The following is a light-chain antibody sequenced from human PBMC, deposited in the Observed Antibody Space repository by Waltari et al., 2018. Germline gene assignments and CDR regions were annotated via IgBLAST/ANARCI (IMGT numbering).Light chain of an antibody. Sequence: SYVLTQPPSVSVAPGETARITCGGNNIGRKTVHWYQQKPGQTPVVVISYDSDRPSGIPERFSGSNSGNTATLTRSRVEAGDEADYYCQVWDSSRDHGVFGTGTKVTVL. CDR2: YDS. CDR1: NIGRKT. CDR3: QVWDSSRDHGV. J-gene: IGLJ1*01. V-gene: IGLV3-21*04.